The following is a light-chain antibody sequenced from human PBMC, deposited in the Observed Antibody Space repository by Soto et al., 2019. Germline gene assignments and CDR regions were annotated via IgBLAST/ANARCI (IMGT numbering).Light chain of an antibody. CDR2: AAS. V-gene: IGKV1-9*01. CDR3: QQLNGYPIT. J-gene: IGKJ4*01. CDR1: QAISSY. Sequence: DIQLTQSPSFLSASVGDRVTIACRASQAISSYLAWYQQKPGKAPKLLIYAASTLQSGVPSRFRGSGSGTEFTLTISSLQPEDFATYYCQQLNGYPITFGGGTKVAIK.